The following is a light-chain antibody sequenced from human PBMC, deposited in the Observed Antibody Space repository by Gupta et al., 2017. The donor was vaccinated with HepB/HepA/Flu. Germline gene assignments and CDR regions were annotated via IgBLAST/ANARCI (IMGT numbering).Light chain of an antibody. CDR3: QQYDNYPPIP. J-gene: IGKJ5*01. Sequence: DIQLTQSPSSLSASVGDRVTITCQASQDISNYLNWYQQKPGQAPKLLIYDASNLHTGVPPRFSGIGCGTDFTFTISSRQQEDIASYYCQQYDNYPPIPFGQGTRMEIK. CDR1: QDISNY. CDR2: DAS. V-gene: IGKV1-33*01.